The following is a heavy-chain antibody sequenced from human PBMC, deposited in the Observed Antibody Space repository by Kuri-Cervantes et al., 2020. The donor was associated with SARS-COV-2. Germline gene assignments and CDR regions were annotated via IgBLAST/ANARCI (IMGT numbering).Heavy chain of an antibody. Sequence: ASVKVSCKASGYTFRNYFITWVRQAPGQGLEWMGWISANNGNTNYAQKFEGRVTMTTDTSTSIAYMDLRSLTSDDTAIYYCARGQRGYEYWGQGTLVTVSS. V-gene: IGHV1-18*01. D-gene: IGHD3-3*01. CDR1: GYTFRNYF. J-gene: IGHJ4*02. CDR2: ISANNGNT. CDR3: ARGQRGYEY.